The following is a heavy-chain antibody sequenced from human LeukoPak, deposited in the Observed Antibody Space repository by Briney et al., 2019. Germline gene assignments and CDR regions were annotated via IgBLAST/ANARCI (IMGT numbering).Heavy chain of an antibody. CDR3: AKAGVVTRHWFDP. Sequence: PGGSLRLSCAASRFTFSNYAMNWVRQAPGKGLEWVSGISGSGGSTYYADSVKGRFTISRDNSKNTLYLQMNSLRAEDTAVYYCAKAGVVTRHWFDPWGQGTLVTVSS. V-gene: IGHV3-23*01. D-gene: IGHD2-21*02. J-gene: IGHJ5*02. CDR2: ISGSGGST. CDR1: RFTFSNYA.